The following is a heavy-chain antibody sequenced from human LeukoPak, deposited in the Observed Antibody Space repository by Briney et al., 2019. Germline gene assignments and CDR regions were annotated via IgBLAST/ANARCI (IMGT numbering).Heavy chain of an antibody. Sequence: PSETLSLTCTVSGGSISSGSYYWSWIRQPPGKGLEWIGEINHSGSTNYNPSLKSRVTISVDTSKNQFSLKLSSVTAADTAVYYCARGLLSAWGQGTLVTVSS. CDR2: INHSGST. CDR1: GGSISSGSYY. J-gene: IGHJ5*02. CDR3: ARGLLSA. V-gene: IGHV4-39*07.